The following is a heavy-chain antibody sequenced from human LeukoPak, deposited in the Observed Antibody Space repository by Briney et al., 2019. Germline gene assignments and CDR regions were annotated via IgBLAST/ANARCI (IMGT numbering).Heavy chain of an antibody. CDR1: GVSISNYI. CDR2: VEYTGST. J-gene: IGHJ4*02. V-gene: IGHV4-59*01. D-gene: IGHD7-27*01. Sequence: SETLSLTCTVSGVSISNYIWSWIRQSPGGDLEWIGYVEYTGSTNYNPSLKNRVTIPIDRSKNHFSLKLTSVTAADTAVYFCARSLPVSLGWMYYFDQWGQGTRVTVSS. CDR3: ARSLPVSLGWMYYFDQ.